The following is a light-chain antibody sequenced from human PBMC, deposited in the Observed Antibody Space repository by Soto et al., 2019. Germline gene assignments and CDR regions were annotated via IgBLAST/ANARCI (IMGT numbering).Light chain of an antibody. CDR2: DNN. CDR1: SPNIGSNY. CDR3: GTWDSSMSAYV. J-gene: IGLJ1*01. V-gene: IGLV1-51*01. Sequence: QSPLHPPAQLPVAPVREVTITCSGSSPNIGSNYVAWYQQLPGTAPKLIIYDNNKLPSEIPDRFSGSNSGTSATLGITVLQTRDEDYYYCGTWDSSMSAYVFGTGPKVTV.